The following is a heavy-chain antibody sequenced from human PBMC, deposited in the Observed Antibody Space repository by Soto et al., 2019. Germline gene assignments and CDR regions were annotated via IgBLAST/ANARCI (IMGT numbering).Heavy chain of an antibody. CDR1: GFTVSSNY. J-gene: IGHJ4*02. CDR3: ARDRGGWSGLLDY. V-gene: IGHV3-53*01. D-gene: IGHD3-3*01. CDR2: IYSGGNT. Sequence: ESGGGLIQPGESLRLSCSASGFTVSSNYMTWVRQAPGKGLEWVSIIYSGGNTYYADSVAGRFTVSRDNSNNTVYLQMNNFRADDTAVYYCARDRGGWSGLLDYWGQGTLVTVSS.